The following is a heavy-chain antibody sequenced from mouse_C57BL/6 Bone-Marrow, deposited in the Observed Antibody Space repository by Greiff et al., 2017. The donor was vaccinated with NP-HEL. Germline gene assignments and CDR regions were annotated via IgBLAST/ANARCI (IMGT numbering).Heavy chain of an antibody. CDR3: ARDGITTVVARYFDV. CDR1: GFNIKNTY. D-gene: IGHD1-1*01. CDR2: IDPANGNT. J-gene: IGHJ1*03. V-gene: IGHV14-3*01. Sequence: VQLQQSVAELVRPGASVKLSCTASGFNIKNTYMHWVKQRPEQGLEWIGRIDPANGNTKYAPKFQGKATITADTSYNTAYLQLSSLTSEDTAIYYCARDGITTVVARYFDVWGTGTTVTVSS.